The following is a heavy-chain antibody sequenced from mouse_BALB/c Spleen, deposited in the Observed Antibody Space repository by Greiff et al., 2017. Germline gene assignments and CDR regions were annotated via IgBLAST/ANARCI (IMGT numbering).Heavy chain of an antibody. CDR3: ARPTGTRAMDY. V-gene: IGHV3-2*02. Sequence: VQLKESGPGLVKPSQSLSLTCTVTGYSITSDYAWNWIRQFPGNKLEWMGYISYSGSTSYNPSLKSRISITRDTSKNQFFLQLNSVTTEDTATYYCARPTGTRAMDYWGQGTSVTVSS. CDR2: ISYSGST. CDR1: GYSITSDYA. J-gene: IGHJ4*01. D-gene: IGHD4-1*02.